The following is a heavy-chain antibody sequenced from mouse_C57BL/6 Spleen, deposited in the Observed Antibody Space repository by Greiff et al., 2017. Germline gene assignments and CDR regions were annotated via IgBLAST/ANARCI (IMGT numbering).Heavy chain of an antibody. CDR1: GYTFTSYW. J-gene: IGHJ2*01. CDR3: GIRVTTKGSYYFDY. CDR2: INPSSGYT. D-gene: IGHD2-2*01. Sequence: QVQLQQSGAELAKPGASVKLSCKASGYTFTSYWMHWVKQRPGQGLEWIGYINPSSGYTKYNQKFKDKATLTADKSSSTAYMQLSSLTYEVSAVYYCGIRVTTKGSYYFDYWGQGTTLTVSS. V-gene: IGHV1-7*01.